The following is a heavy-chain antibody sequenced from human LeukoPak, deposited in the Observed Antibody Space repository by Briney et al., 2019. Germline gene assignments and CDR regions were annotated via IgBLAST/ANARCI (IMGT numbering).Heavy chain of an antibody. V-gene: IGHV3-49*03. D-gene: IGHD4-11*01. CDR1: GFTFGDYA. Sequence: GGSLRLPCTASGFTFGDYAMSWFRQAPGKGLEWAGFIRSKAYGGTTEYAASVKGRFTISRDDSKSIAYLQMNSLKTEDTAVYYCTRDWAVTTSDYWGQGTLVTVSS. J-gene: IGHJ4*02. CDR2: IRSKAYGGTT. CDR3: TRDWAVTTSDY.